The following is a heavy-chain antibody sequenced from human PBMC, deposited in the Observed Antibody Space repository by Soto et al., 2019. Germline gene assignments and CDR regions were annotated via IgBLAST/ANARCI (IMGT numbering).Heavy chain of an antibody. V-gene: IGHV1-18*01. CDR1: GYTFTSYG. D-gene: IGHD6-19*01. J-gene: IGHJ4*02. Sequence: QVQLVQSGAEVKKPGASVKVSCKASGYTFTSYGISWVRQAPGQGLEWMGWISAYNGNTNYAQKLQGRVTMTTDTSPSTYFMERRRLGSDDTAVYYCARAGYSSGSDFDYWGQGTLVTVSS. CDR2: ISAYNGNT. CDR3: ARAGYSSGSDFDY.